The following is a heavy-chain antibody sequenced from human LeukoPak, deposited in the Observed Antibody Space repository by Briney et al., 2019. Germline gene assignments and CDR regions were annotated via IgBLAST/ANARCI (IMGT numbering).Heavy chain of an antibody. CDR1: GGSISSGDYY. D-gene: IGHD6-13*01. J-gene: IGHJ4*02. V-gene: IGHV4-30-4*08. CDR2: IYYSGST. Sequence: PSETLSLTCTVSGGSISSGDYYWSWIRQPPGKGLEWIGYIYYSGSTYYNPSLKSRVTISVDTSKNQFSLKLSSVTAADTAVYYCARDKGAAAGAYYFDYWGQGTLVTVSS. CDR3: ARDKGAAAGAYYFDY.